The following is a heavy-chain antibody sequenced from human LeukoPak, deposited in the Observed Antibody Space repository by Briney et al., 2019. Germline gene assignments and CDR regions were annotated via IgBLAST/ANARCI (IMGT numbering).Heavy chain of an antibody. J-gene: IGHJ4*02. Sequence: GGSLRPSCAASGFTFSSYRMNWVRQAPGKGLEWVSSISSSSSYIYYADSVKGRFTISRDNAKNSLYLQMNSLRAEDTAVYYCARDLDISFDYWGQGTLVTVSS. CDR1: GFTFSSYR. D-gene: IGHD3-9*01. CDR3: ARDLDISFDY. CDR2: ISSSSSYI. V-gene: IGHV3-21*01.